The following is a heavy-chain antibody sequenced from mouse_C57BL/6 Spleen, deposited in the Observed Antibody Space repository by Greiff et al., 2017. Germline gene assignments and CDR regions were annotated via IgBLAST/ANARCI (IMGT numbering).Heavy chain of an antibody. CDR3: ARSESNYGFDY. D-gene: IGHD2-5*01. V-gene: IGHV1-52*01. CDR1: GYTFTSYW. CDR2: IYPSDSET. J-gene: IGHJ2*01. Sequence: QVHVKQPGAELVRPGSSVKLSCKASGYTFTSYWMHWVKQRPIQGLEWIGNIYPSDSETHYNQKFKDKATLTVDKSSSTAYMQLSSLTSEDSAVYYCARSESNYGFDYWGQGTTLTVSS.